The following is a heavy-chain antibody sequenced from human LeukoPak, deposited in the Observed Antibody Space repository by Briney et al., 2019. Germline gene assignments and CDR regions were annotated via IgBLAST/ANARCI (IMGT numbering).Heavy chain of an antibody. D-gene: IGHD6-19*01. CDR1: GFTFSSYA. Sequence: GGSLRLSCAASGFTFSSYAMSWVRQAPGKGLEWVSVIYSGGSTYYADSVKGRFTISRDNSKNTMYLQMNSLRAEDTAVYYCARDWDSSGRYPDYWGQGTLVTVSS. J-gene: IGHJ4*02. V-gene: IGHV3-66*01. CDR2: IYSGGST. CDR3: ARDWDSSGRYPDY.